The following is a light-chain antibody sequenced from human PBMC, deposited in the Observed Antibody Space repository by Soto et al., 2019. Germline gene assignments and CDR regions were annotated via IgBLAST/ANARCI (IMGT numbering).Light chain of an antibody. J-gene: IGLJ3*02. CDR2: RNN. CDR1: SSNIGSNY. V-gene: IGLV1-47*01. CDR3: AAWDDSLSGWV. Sequence: QALVTQPPSASGTPGQRVTISCSGSSSNIGSNYVYWYQQLPGTAPKLLIYRNNQRPSGVPDRFSGSKSGTSASLAISGLRSEDEADYYCAAWDDSLSGWVFGGGTKLTVL.